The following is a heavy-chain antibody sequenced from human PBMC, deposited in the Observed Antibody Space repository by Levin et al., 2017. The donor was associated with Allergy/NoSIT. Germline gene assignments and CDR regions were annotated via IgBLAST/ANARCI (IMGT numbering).Heavy chain of an antibody. Sequence: PGGSLRLSCAASGFTFSTYAMTWVRQAPGQGLEWVSFISENGGDTRYADSVRGRFTISRDDSKNTVYLQMNSLRAEDTALYYCAKEDDKRRFWFDDWGQGTLVTVSS. J-gene: IGHJ4*02. CDR2: ISENGGDT. D-gene: IGHD3-3*01. V-gene: IGHV3-23*01. CDR3: AKEDDKRRFWFDD. CDR1: GFTFSTYA.